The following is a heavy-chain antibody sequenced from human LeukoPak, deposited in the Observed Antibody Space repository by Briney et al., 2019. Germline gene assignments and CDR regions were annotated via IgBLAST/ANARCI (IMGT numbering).Heavy chain of an antibody. CDR3: ARLLDSGSSKGSLDY. CDR2: INHSGST. J-gene: IGHJ4*02. D-gene: IGHD1-26*01. V-gene: IGHV4-34*01. Sequence: SETLSLTCAVYGGSFSGYYWSWIRQPPGKGLEWIGEINHSGSTNYNPSLKSRVTISVDTSKNQFSLKLSSVTAADTAVYYCARLLDSGSSKGSLDYWGQGTLVTVSS. CDR1: GGSFSGYY.